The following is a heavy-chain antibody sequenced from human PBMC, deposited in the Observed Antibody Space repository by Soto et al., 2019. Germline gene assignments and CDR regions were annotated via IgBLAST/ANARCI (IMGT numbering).Heavy chain of an antibody. CDR3: ARATYLGYCSGSSCTTPYSFDF. CDR1: GDSVSSNSAA. Sequence: PSQTLSLTCAISGDSVSSNSAAWNWIRQSPSRGLEWLGRTYYRSKWYNDYAVSVKSRITINPDTSKNQFSLQLNSVTPEDTAVYYCARATYLGYCSGSSCTTPYSFDFWGQGTLVTVSS. D-gene: IGHD2-15*01. CDR2: TYYRSKWYN. V-gene: IGHV6-1*01. J-gene: IGHJ4*02.